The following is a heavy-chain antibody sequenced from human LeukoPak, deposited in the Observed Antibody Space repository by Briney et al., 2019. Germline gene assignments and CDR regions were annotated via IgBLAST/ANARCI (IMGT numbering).Heavy chain of an antibody. CDR1: GFTFSSYG. J-gene: IGHJ3*02. CDR3: ARGAYYDYVWGSYPDQDAFDI. CDR2: ISYDGSNK. Sequence: GGSLRLSCAASGFTFSSYGMHWVRQAPGKGLEWVGVISYDGSNKYYADSVKGRFTISRDNSKNTLYLQMNSLRAEDTAVYYCARGAYYDYVWGSYPDQDAFDIWGQGTMVTVSS. V-gene: IGHV3-30*03. D-gene: IGHD3-16*02.